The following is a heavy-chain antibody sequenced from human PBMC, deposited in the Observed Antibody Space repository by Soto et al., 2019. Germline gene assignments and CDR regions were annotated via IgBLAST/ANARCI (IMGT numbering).Heavy chain of an antibody. CDR2: IWYDGSNK. CDR1: GFTFSSYG. Sequence: PGGSLRLSCAASGFTFSSYGMHWVRQAPGKGLEWVAVIWYDGSNKYYADSVKGRFTISRDNSKNTLYLQMNSLRAEDTAVYYCARVSGAVAGPFDYWGQGTLVTVSS. D-gene: IGHD6-19*01. J-gene: IGHJ4*02. V-gene: IGHV3-33*01. CDR3: ARVSGAVAGPFDY.